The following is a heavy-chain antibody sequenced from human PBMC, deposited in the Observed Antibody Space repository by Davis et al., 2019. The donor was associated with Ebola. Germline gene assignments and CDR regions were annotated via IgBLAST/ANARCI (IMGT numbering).Heavy chain of an antibody. J-gene: IGHJ4*02. D-gene: IGHD5-18*01. CDR2: IWYDGSNK. CDR1: GFTFSSYA. V-gene: IGHV3-33*08. CDR3: ARDSRGYSYGGEFDY. Sequence: PGGSLRLSCAASGFTFSSYAMSWVRQAPGKGLEWVAVIWYDGSNKYYADSVKGRFTISRDNSKNTLYLQMNSLRAEDTAVYYCARDSRGYSYGGEFDYWGQGTLVTVSS.